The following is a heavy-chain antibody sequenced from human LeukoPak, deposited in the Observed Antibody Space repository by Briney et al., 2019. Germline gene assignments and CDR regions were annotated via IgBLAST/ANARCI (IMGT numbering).Heavy chain of an antibody. J-gene: IGHJ2*01. D-gene: IGHD1-26*01. CDR1: GGSISNDY. Sequence: SETLSLTCNVSGGSISNDYWSWIRQPPGKGLEWIGYIHHSGSTNCNPSLKSRVTISVDTSKNQFSLKLSSVTAADTAVYFCARPLLRKSWYFDLWGRGTLVTVSS. V-gene: IGHV4-59*08. CDR3: ARPLLRKSWYFDL. CDR2: IHHSGST.